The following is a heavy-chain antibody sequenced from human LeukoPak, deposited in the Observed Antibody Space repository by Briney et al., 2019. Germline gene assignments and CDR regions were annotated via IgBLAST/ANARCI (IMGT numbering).Heavy chain of an antibody. J-gene: IGHJ4*02. CDR1: GVSISSSSYY. V-gene: IGHV4-39*01. Sequence: SETLSLTCTVSGVSISSSSYYWGWIRQPPGKGLEWIGTIYYSGSTYYNPSLKSRVTISVDTSKNQFSLKLSSVTAADTAVYYCARHPYGGNGFFDYWGQGTLVTVSS. CDR3: ARHPYGGNGFFDY. D-gene: IGHD4-23*01. CDR2: IYYSGST.